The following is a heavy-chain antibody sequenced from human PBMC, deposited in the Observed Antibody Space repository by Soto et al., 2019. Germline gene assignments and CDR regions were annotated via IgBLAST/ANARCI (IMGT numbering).Heavy chain of an antibody. CDR2: VYYSGST. CDR3: GRLEGLATISYYFDY. J-gene: IGHJ4*02. D-gene: IGHD3-9*01. CDR1: GGSVSSSSYY. V-gene: IGHV4-39*01. Sequence: QLQLQESGPGLVKPSETLSLTCTVSGGSVSSSSYYWGWVRQPPGKGLDWVGSVYYSGSTYYNPFIESRVTISVDKSKNQFSLKLMSVSAADTAVYYCGRLEGLATISYYFDYWGQGALVTVSS.